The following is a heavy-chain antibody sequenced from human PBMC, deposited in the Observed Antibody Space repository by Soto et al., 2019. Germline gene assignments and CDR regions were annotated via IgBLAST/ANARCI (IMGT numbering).Heavy chain of an antibody. CDR3: ARVHVMVVAGSTFDY. D-gene: IGHD6-19*01. Sequence: SETLSLTCAVYGGSFSGYYWSWIRQPPGKGPEWIASIYHGGTTFYNPSLKSRITISVDTSNNQFSLKLTSVTAADTAVYYCARVHVMVVAGSTFDYWGHGTLVTVSS. J-gene: IGHJ4*01. CDR1: GGSFSGYY. CDR2: IYHGGTT. V-gene: IGHV4-34*01.